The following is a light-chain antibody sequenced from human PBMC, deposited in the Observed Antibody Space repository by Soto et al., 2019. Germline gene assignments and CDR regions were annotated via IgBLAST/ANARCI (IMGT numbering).Light chain of an antibody. Sequence: EIVMTQSPATLSVSPGERAALSCRASQSVRRNLAWYQQKPGQAPRLLIFGASTRATGIPARFSGSGSGTEFTLTISSLQSEDFAVYDCQQYNNWLITFGQGTRLEIK. CDR1: QSVRRN. J-gene: IGKJ5*01. CDR2: GAS. V-gene: IGKV3-15*01. CDR3: QQYNNWLIT.